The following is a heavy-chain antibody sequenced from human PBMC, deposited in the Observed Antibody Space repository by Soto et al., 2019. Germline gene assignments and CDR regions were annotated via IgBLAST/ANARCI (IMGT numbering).Heavy chain of an antibody. D-gene: IGHD2-21*02. CDR3: AKHSRRLIDIVVVTAIGSFDY. CDR1: GFTFSSYG. V-gene: IGHV3-30*18. CDR2: ISYDGSNK. J-gene: IGHJ4*02. Sequence: GGSLRLSCAASGFTFSSYGMHWVRQAPGKGLEWVAVISYDGSNKYYADSVKGRLTISRDNSKNTLYLQMNSLRAEDTAVYYCAKHSRRLIDIVVVTAIGSFDYWGQGTLVTVSS.